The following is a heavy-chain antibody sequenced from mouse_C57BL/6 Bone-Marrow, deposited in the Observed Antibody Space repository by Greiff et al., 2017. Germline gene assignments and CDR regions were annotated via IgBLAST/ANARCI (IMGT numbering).Heavy chain of an antibody. CDR1: GYTFTSYG. CDR3: ARRDFYYYGSSYGFAY. CDR2: IYPRSGNT. J-gene: IGHJ3*01. D-gene: IGHD1-1*01. V-gene: IGHV1-81*01. Sequence: VQLQQSGAELARPGASVKLSCKASGYTFTSYGISWVKQRTGQGLEWIGEIYPRSGNTYYNEKFKGKATLTADKSSSTAYMELRSLTSEDSAVYFCARRDFYYYGSSYGFAYWGQGTLVTVSA.